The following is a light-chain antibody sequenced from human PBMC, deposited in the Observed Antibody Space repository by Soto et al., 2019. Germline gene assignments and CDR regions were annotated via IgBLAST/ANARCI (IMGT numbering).Light chain of an antibody. CDR3: HQAYCSPCT. CDR1: HTLNNF. V-gene: IGKV1-39*01. J-gene: IGKJ1*01. Sequence: LQLTQSPSSLSASVGDRVTITCRTNHTLNNFLNWYQQKPGKAPKLLIYAASSLHGGVPSRFAGAGSETDYRLSFDSLQPNDFVQYIGHQAYCSPCTFGQGTKVE. CDR2: AAS.